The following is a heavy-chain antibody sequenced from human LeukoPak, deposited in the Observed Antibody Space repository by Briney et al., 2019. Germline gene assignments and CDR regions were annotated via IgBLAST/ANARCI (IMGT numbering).Heavy chain of an antibody. V-gene: IGHV3-23*01. CDR1: GLTVSINY. Sequence: GGSLRLSCAASGLTVSINYMSWVRQAPGKGLEWVSAISGSGGSTYYADSVKGRFTISRDNSKNTLYLQMNSLRAEDTAVYYCANGRRADWGQGTLVTVSS. CDR3: ANGRRAD. CDR2: ISGSGGST. J-gene: IGHJ4*02. D-gene: IGHD3/OR15-3a*01.